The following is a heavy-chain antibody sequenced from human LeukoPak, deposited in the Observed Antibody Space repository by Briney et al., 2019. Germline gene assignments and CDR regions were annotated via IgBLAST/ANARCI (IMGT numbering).Heavy chain of an antibody. D-gene: IGHD3-22*01. J-gene: IGHJ4*02. CDR1: GFAFSNYE. CDR2: ISSSGSSI. Sequence: GGSLRLSCAASGFAFSNYEMNWVRQAPGKGLEWVSYISSSGSSIYYADSVKGRFTISRDNAKNSLYLQMNSLRAEDTAVYYCATYHDPYGSSGYWINWGQGTLVTVSS. V-gene: IGHV3-48*03. CDR3: ATYHDPYGSSGYWIN.